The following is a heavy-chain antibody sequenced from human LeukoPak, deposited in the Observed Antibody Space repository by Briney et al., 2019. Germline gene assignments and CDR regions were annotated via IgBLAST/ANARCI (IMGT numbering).Heavy chain of an antibody. Sequence: PGGSLRLSCAASGFTFSSYWMHWVRQAPGKGLVWVSRINSDGSSTSYAASVKGRFTISRDNAKNTLYLQMNSLRAEDTAVYYCARGNDGSGCEDYWGQGTLVTVSS. CDR3: ARGNDGSGCEDY. V-gene: IGHV3-74*01. D-gene: IGHD6-19*01. CDR1: GFTFSSYW. CDR2: INSDGSST. J-gene: IGHJ4*02.